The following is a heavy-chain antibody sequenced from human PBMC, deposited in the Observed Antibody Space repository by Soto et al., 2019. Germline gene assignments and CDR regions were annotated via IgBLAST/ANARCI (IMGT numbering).Heavy chain of an antibody. V-gene: IGHV4-34*01. CDR3: ARGPGVVPAALDY. CDR1: GGSFSGYY. J-gene: IGHJ4*02. CDR2: INHSGST. Sequence: QVQLQQWGAGLLKPSETLSLTCAVYGGSFSGYYWSWIRQPPGKGLGWIGEINHSGSTNYNPSLKSRVTLSVDTSKNQFSLKLSSVTAADTAVYYCARGPGVVPAALDYWGQGTLVTVSS. D-gene: IGHD2-2*01.